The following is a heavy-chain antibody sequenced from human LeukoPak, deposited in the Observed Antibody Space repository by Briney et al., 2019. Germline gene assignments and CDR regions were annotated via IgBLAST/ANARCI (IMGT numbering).Heavy chain of an antibody. J-gene: IGHJ3*02. CDR2: IYYSGST. Sequence: PSETLSLTCTVSGDSISTSNSYWGWIRQPPGKGLEWIGSIYYSGSTYYNPSLKSRVTISVDTSKNQFSLKESSVTAADTAVYYCARHMYYYDSSGYSRFAAFDIWGQGTMVTVS. D-gene: IGHD3-22*01. CDR1: GDSISTSNSY. V-gene: IGHV4-39*07. CDR3: ARHMYYYDSSGYSRFAAFDI.